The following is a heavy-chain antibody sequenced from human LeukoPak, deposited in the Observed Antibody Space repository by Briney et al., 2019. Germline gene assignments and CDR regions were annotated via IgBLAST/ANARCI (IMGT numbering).Heavy chain of an antibody. CDR3: ASDFLGYCSGGSCYRGGFYFDY. CDR1: GGTFSSYA. V-gene: IGHV1-69*05. CDR2: IIPIFGTA. Sequence: SVKVSCKASGGTFSSYAISWVGQAPGQWLEWMGRIIPIFGTANYAQKFQGRVTITTDESTSTAYMELSSLRSEDTAVYYCASDFLGYCSGGSCYRGGFYFDYWGQGTLVTVSS. J-gene: IGHJ4*02. D-gene: IGHD2-15*01.